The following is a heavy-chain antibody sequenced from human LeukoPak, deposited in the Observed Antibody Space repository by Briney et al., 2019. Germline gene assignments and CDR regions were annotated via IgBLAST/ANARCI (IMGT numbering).Heavy chain of an antibody. CDR3: ASEGIQRGIDY. Sequence: SETLSLTRTVSGGSISSGDYYWSWIRQPPGKGLEWIGYIYYSGSTYYNPSLKSRVTISVDTSKNQFSLKLSSVTAADTAVYYCASEGIQRGIDYWGQGTLVTVSS. CDR1: GGSISSGDYY. V-gene: IGHV4-30-4*01. D-gene: IGHD5-18*01. J-gene: IGHJ4*02. CDR2: IYYSGST.